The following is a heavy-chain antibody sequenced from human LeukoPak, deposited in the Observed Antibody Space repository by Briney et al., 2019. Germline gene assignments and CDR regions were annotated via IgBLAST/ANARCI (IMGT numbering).Heavy chain of an antibody. Sequence: SVKVSCKASGGTFSSYAISWVRQAPGQGLEWMGGIIPIFGTANYAQKFQGRVTITTDESTSTAYMELSSLRSEDTAVYYCASMYNWNYYYYMDVWGKGTTVPVSS. V-gene: IGHV1-69*05. D-gene: IGHD1-20*01. CDR1: GGTFSSYA. J-gene: IGHJ6*03. CDR3: ASMYNWNYYYYMDV. CDR2: IIPIFGTA.